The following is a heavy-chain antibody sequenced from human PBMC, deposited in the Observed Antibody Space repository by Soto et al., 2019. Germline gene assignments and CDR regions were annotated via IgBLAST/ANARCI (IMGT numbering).Heavy chain of an antibody. D-gene: IGHD2-2*01. CDR1: GYTFTSYG. J-gene: IGHJ4*02. CDR3: AREVSLGYCSSTSCHFDY. V-gene: IGHV1-18*01. CDR2: ISAYNGNT. Sequence: ASVKVSCKASGYTFTSYGISWVRQAPGQGLEWMGWISAYNGNTNYAQKLQGRVTMTTDTSTSTAYMELRSLRSDDTAVYYCAREVSLGYCSSTSCHFDYWGQGTLVTVSS.